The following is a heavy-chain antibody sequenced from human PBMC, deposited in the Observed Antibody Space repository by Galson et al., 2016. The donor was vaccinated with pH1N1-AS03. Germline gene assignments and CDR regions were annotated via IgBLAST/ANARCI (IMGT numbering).Heavy chain of an antibody. CDR2: ISGADLST. D-gene: IGHD5-18*01. CDR1: GFTFSTYA. V-gene: IGHV3-23*01. J-gene: IGHJ4*02. CDR3: ANPRASGTTMVTRLDY. Sequence: SLRLSCAASGFTFSTYAMSWVRQAPGKGLEWVSSISGADLSTYYADSVKGRFTVSGDNSKNTLYLQMNGLRAEGTAIYYCANPRASGTTMVTRLDYWGQGILVTVSS.